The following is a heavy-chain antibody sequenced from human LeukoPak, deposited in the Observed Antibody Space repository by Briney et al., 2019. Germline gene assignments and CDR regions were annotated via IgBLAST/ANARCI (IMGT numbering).Heavy chain of an antibody. J-gene: IGHJ4*02. V-gene: IGHV4-59*01. CDR3: ARVLGYCSSTSCYDLWKAFDY. CDR1: GGSISSYY. D-gene: IGHD2-2*01. Sequence: PSETLSLTCTVSGGSISSYYWSWIRQPPGKGLEWIGYIYYSGSTNYNPSLKRRVTISVDTSKNQFSLKLSSVTAADTAVYYCARVLGYCSSTSCYDLWKAFDYWGQGTLVTVSS. CDR2: IYYSGST.